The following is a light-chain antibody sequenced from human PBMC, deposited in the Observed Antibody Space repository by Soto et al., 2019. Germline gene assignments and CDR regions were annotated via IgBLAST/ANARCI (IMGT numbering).Light chain of an antibody. CDR1: SSDVGDYNY. J-gene: IGLJ1*01. Sequence: QSVQTQPASVSGSPGQSITISCTGTSSDVGDYNYVSWYQQHPGKVPKLIIFEVTNRPSGVSNRFSGSKSGNTASLTISGLQAEDEADYYCSSYTSGSAYVFGTGTKVTVL. V-gene: IGLV2-14*01. CDR3: SSYTSGSAYV. CDR2: EVT.